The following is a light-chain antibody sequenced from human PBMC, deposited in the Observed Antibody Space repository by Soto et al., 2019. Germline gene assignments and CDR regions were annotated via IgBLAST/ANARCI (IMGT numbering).Light chain of an antibody. CDR3: RSYTTTNTHV. V-gene: IGLV2-14*01. Sequence: QSVLTQPASVSGSPGQSITISCSGTSSDVGAYNYVSWHQQHPGKVPKIIIYDVSRRPSGVSNRFSASKSGNTASLTISGLQAEDEADYYCRSYTTTNTHVFGTGTKVTVL. CDR1: SSDVGAYNY. J-gene: IGLJ1*01. CDR2: DVS.